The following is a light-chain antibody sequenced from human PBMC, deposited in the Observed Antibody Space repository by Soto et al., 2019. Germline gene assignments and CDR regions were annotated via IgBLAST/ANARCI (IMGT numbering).Light chain of an antibody. Sequence: QSVLTQPPSLSGTPGQTVTISCIGSRSNIGSAIVHWYQQLPGTAPKHLIYNNDQRPSGVPDRFSGSKSGTSASLAICGLRSEDEADYYCAAWDDSLGGQGIFGGGTKVTVL. V-gene: IGLV1-47*01. CDR3: AAWDDSLGGQGI. CDR1: RSNIGSAI. CDR2: NND. J-gene: IGLJ2*01.